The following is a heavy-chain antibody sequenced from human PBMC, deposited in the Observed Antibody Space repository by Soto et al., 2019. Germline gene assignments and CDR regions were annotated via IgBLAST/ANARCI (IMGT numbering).Heavy chain of an antibody. CDR2: IDYSGST. CDR1: GGSISSYY. V-gene: IGHV4-59*01. Sequence: PSETLSLTCAVSGGSISSYYWSWIRQPPGEGLEWIGYIDYSGSTYYNPSLKSRVTISVDTSKNQFSLKLRSVTAADTAVYYCARGSTVTDYYYYGMDVWGQGTTVTVSS. D-gene: IGHD4-4*01. CDR3: ARGSTVTDYYYYGMDV. J-gene: IGHJ6*02.